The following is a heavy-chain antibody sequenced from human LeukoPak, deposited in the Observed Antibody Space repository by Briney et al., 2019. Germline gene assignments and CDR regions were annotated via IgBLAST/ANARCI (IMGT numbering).Heavy chain of an antibody. D-gene: IGHD3-10*01. V-gene: IGHV1-18*01. J-gene: IGHJ4*02. Sequence: ASVKVSCKASGYTLTSYGISWVRQAPGQGLEWMGWISAYNGNTNYAQKLQDRVTMTTDTSTSTAYMELRSLRSDDTAVYYCAYGSGSYYPLDYWGQGTLVTVSS. CDR1: GYTLTSYG. CDR3: AYGSGSYYPLDY. CDR2: ISAYNGNT.